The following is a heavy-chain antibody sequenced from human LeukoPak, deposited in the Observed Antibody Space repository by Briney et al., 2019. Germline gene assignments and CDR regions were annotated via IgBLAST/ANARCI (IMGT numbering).Heavy chain of an antibody. CDR2: FYTSGST. Sequence: PSETLSLTCTVSGGSISSGSYSWSWIRQPAGKGLEWIGRFYTSGSTNYNPSLKSRVTISADTSKNQFSLKLSSVTAADTAVYYCARSTGLDAFDIWGQGTMVTVSS. V-gene: IGHV4-61*02. CDR1: GGSISSGSYS. D-gene: IGHD3-9*01. J-gene: IGHJ3*02. CDR3: ARSTGLDAFDI.